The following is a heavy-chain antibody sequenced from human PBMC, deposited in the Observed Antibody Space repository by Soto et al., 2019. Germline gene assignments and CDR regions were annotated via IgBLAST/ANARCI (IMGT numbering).Heavy chain of an antibody. CDR2: IKSKTDGGTT. D-gene: IGHD2-2*01. Sequence: TGGSLRLSCAASGFTFSNAWMSWVRQAPGKGLEWVGRIKSKTDGGTTDYAAPVKGRFTISRDDSKNTLYLQMNSLKTEDTAVYYCTTDPSDQPLAPALDYWGQGTLVTVSS. CDR3: TTDPSDQPLAPALDY. CDR1: GFTFSNAW. V-gene: IGHV3-15*01. J-gene: IGHJ4*02.